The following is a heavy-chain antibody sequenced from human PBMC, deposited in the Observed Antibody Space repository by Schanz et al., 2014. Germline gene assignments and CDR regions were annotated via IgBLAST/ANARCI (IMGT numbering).Heavy chain of an antibody. V-gene: IGHV3-21*04. Sequence: PGGSLRLSCAASGFTFSSYSMNWVRQAPGKGLEWVSSISSSSSYIYYADSVKGRFTISRDNAKNSLYLEMTSLRGEDTAVYYCARENLNWEAFDIWGQGTVVTVSS. J-gene: IGHJ3*02. CDR1: GFTFSSYS. CDR2: ISSSSSYI. CDR3: ARENLNWEAFDI. D-gene: IGHD7-27*01.